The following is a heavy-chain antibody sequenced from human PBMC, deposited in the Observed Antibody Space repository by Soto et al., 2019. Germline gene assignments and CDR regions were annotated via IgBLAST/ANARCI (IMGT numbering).Heavy chain of an antibody. CDR1: VGTFSNYT. CDR3: ARDVGLGPVTVSTHVAY. Sequence: QVQLVQSGAEVKKPGSSVKVSCKASVGTFSNYTITWVRQAPGQGLEWMGRIIPIHDIANYAKKCQGRVTITADKTTSNAYMELSSLRSEDTAVYYCARDVGLGPVTVSTHVAYWGQGTLVIVSS. J-gene: IGHJ4*02. D-gene: IGHD4-17*01. CDR2: IIPIHDIA. V-gene: IGHV1-69*08.